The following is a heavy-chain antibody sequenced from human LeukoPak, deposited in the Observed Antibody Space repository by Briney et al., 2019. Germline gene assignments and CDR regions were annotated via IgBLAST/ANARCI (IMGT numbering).Heavy chain of an antibody. V-gene: IGHV4-59*08. CDR3: ATYEGAVAGYFDY. J-gene: IGHJ4*02. CDR1: GGSMSNYY. CDR2: ISYSGST. D-gene: IGHD6-19*01. Sequence: SETLSLTCTVSGGSMSNYYWSWIRQPPGKGLEWIGCISYSGSTHYNPSLKSRLSISVDTSKNQFSLKMNSVTAADTAVYYCATYEGAVAGYFDYWGQGTLVTVSS.